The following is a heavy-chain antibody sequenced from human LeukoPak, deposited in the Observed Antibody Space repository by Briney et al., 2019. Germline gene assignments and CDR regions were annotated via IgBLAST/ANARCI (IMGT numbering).Heavy chain of an antibody. J-gene: IGHJ4*02. CDR2: FEPEDGEA. CDR1: GDTLTESS. CDR3: GADLGQLLSY. D-gene: IGHD6-13*01. Sequence: ASVKVSCKVSGDTLTESSTHWVRQAPGKGLEWMGGFEPEDGEAIYAQRFQGRLTLTEDTSTDTAYMELSSLTSEDTAVYFCGADLGQLLSYWGQGTLVTVSS. V-gene: IGHV1-24*01.